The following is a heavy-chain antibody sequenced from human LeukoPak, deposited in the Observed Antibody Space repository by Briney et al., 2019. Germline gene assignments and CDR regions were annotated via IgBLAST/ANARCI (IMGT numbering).Heavy chain of an antibody. CDR1: GGSFSGYY. CDR3: ARGGEIAARRFLLY. D-gene: IGHD6-6*01. V-gene: IGHV4-34*01. Sequence: KASETLSLTCAVYGGSFSGYYWSWIRQPPGKGLEWIGEINHSGSTYYNPSLKSRVTISVDTSKNQFSLKLSSVTAADTAVYYCARGGEIAARRFLLYWGQGTLVTVSS. CDR2: INHSGST. J-gene: IGHJ4*02.